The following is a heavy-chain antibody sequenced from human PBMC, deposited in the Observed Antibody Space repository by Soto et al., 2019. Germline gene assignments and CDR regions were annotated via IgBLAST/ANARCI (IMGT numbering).Heavy chain of an antibody. CDR1: GDSVSSSSAA. J-gene: IGHJ4*02. Sequence: SQTLSLTCGISGDSVSSSSAAWNWIRQSPSRGLEWLGRTYYRSKWYSEYAVPVQSRITINPDTSKNQFSLRLNSVTPEDTAVYYCARDLSGSGSSFFDYWGQGTLVTVSS. CDR2: TYYRSKWYS. D-gene: IGHD6-19*01. CDR3: ARDLSGSGSSFFDY. V-gene: IGHV6-1*01.